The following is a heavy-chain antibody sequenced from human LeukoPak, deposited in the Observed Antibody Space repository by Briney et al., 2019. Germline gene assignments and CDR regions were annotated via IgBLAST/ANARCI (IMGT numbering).Heavy chain of an antibody. CDR1: GFTFSSYA. D-gene: IGHD3-22*01. J-gene: IGHJ3*01. CDR3: VRKLYYGSSGYYAFDV. Sequence: GGSLRLSCAASGFTFSSYAMSWVRQAPGKGLGWVSALSESGGRTYYANSVKGRFTISRDNSRNTLYLQMNSLRAEDTAVYYCVRKLYYGSSGYYAFDVWGQGTMVTVSS. V-gene: IGHV3-23*01. CDR2: LSESGGRT.